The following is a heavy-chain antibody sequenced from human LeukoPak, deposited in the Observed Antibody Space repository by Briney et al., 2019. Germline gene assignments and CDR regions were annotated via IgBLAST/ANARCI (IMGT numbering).Heavy chain of an antibody. CDR2: INPSGGST. J-gene: IGHJ4*02. V-gene: IGHV1-46*01. CDR3: ARESGDYDILTGYSHPLDY. CDR1: GGTFSSYA. D-gene: IGHD3-9*01. Sequence: GASVKVSCKASGGTFSSYAISWVRQAPGQGLEWMGIINPSGGSTSYAQKFQGRVTMTRDTSTSTVYMELSSLRSEDTAVYYCARESGDYDILTGYSHPLDYWGQGTLVTVSS.